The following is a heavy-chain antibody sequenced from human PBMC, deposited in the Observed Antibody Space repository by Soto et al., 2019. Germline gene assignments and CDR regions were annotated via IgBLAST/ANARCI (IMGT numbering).Heavy chain of an antibody. J-gene: IGHJ6*02. Sequence: QVQLVQSGAEVKKPGASVKVSCKASGYTFTSYDFNWVRQATGQGLEWMGWMNPNSGNTGYAQKFQGRVTMTRNTSISTAYMELSSLRSEDTAVYYCARYYDILTGYPYGMDVWGQGTTVTVSS. CDR3: ARYYDILTGYPYGMDV. CDR1: GYTFTSYD. CDR2: MNPNSGNT. V-gene: IGHV1-8*01. D-gene: IGHD3-9*01.